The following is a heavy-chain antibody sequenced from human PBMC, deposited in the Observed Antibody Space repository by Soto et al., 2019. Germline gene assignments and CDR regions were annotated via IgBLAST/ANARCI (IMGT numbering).Heavy chain of an antibody. D-gene: IGHD6-19*01. CDR3: AIGPRMWLAGGGY. V-gene: IGHV4-34*01. Sequence: QVQLEQRGAGLLKPSETLSLTCAVYGGSFSGYYWSWIRQPPGKGLEWLGEINHSGITDYNPSLKSRITISIDTSKKQFSLKLNSVTAADTAVYYCAIGPRMWLAGGGYWGQGTQVTVSS. J-gene: IGHJ4*02. CDR2: INHSGIT. CDR1: GGSFSGYY.